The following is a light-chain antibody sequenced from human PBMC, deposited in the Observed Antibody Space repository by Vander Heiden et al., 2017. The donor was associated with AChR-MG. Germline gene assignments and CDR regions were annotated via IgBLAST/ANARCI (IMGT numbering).Light chain of an antibody. J-gene: IGLJ2*01. CDR3: CSYAGSYTYVV. CDR1: SSDVGGYPY. CDR2: DVT. Sequence: QSALTQPRSVSGSPGQSVTVSCTGTSSDVGGYPYVSWYQQHPGKVPKLMIYDVTKRPSGVPDRFSGSKSGNTASLTISGLRPEDEADYYCCSYAGSYTYVVFGGGTKLTVL. V-gene: IGLV2-11*01.